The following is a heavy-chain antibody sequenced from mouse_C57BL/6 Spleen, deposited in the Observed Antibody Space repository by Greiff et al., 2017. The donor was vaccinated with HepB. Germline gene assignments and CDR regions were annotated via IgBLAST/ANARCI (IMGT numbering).Heavy chain of an antibody. Sequence: EVQRVESGGGLVQPGGSMKLSCAASGFTFSDAWMDWVRQSPEKGLEWVAEIRNKANNHATYYAESVKGRFTISRDDSKSSVYLQMNSLRAEDTGIYYCTRPGYSYYFDYWGQGTTLTVSS. CDR1: GFTFSDAW. J-gene: IGHJ2*01. CDR3: TRPGYSYYFDY. V-gene: IGHV6-6*01. CDR2: IRNKANNHAT.